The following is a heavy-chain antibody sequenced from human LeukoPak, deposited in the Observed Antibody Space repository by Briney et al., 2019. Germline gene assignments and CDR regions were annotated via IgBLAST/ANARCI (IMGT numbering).Heavy chain of an antibody. CDR3: FTEVPGGGY. J-gene: IGHJ4*02. V-gene: IGHV3-15*07. D-gene: IGHD3-16*01. Sequence: GGSLRLSCAASDFTLSNAWMNWVRQAPGKGLEWVGRIKSNSDGGTTNYAAPVKGRFAISRDDSKNTLYPQMNSLKTEDTAMYYCFTEVPGGGYWGQGTLVTVSP. CDR1: DFTLSNAW. CDR2: IKSNSDGGTT.